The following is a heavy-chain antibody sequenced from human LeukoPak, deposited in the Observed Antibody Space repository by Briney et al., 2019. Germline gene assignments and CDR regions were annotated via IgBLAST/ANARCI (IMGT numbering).Heavy chain of an antibody. J-gene: IGHJ4*02. CDR2: ISSSSTYI. Sequence: GWSLRLSCAASGFTFSSYSMNWVRQAPGKGLEWVSSISSSSTYIYYADSVKGRFTISRDNAKNSMYLQMNSLRAEDTAVYYCARELRSAWYYFDYWGQGTLVTVSS. D-gene: IGHD6-19*01. CDR1: GFTFSSYS. CDR3: ARELRSAWYYFDY. V-gene: IGHV3-21*01.